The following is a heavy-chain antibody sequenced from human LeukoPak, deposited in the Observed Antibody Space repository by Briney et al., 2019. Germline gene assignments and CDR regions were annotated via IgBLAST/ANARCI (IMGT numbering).Heavy chain of an antibody. J-gene: IGHJ4*02. Sequence: ASVNVSCKASGYTFTSYGISWVRQAPGQGLEWMGWISAYNGNTNYAQKLQGRVTMTTDTSTSTDYTELRSLRSDDTAVYYCARAARYSSSWYCPYWGQGTLVTVSS. CDR3: ARAARYSSSWYCPY. V-gene: IGHV1-18*01. D-gene: IGHD6-13*01. CDR1: GYTFTSYG. CDR2: ISAYNGNT.